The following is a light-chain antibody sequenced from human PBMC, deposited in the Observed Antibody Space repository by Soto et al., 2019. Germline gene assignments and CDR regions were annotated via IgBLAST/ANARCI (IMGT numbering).Light chain of an antibody. J-gene: IGLJ2*01. CDR3: GTWDSSLCVVV. Sequence: QSVLTQPPSVSAAPGQKVTISCSGSSSNIGNNYVSWYQQLPGTAPKLLIYDNNKRPSGIRDRFSGSKSGTSATLGITGLQTGDEADYYCGTWDSSLCVVVFGGGTKLTVL. CDR1: SSNIGNNY. CDR2: DNN. V-gene: IGLV1-51*01.